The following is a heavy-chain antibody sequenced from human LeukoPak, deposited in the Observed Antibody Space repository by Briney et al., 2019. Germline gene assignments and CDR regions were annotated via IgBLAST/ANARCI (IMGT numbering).Heavy chain of an antibody. CDR3: AKDTTLRIKDYYYGMDV. CDR1: GFTFSSYG. D-gene: IGHD1-14*01. J-gene: IGHJ6*02. V-gene: IGHV3-30*18. Sequence: GGSLRLSCAASGFTFSSYGMHWVRQAPGKGLEWVAVISYDGSNKYYADSVKGRFTISRDNSKNTLYLQMNSLRAEDTAVYYCAKDTTLRIKDYYYGMDVWGQGTTVTVSS. CDR2: ISYDGSNK.